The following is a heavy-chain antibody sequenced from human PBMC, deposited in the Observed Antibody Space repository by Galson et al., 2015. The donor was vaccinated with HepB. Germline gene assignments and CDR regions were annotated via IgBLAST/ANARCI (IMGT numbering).Heavy chain of an antibody. Sequence: SLRLSCAASGFTFSSYAIHWVRQAPGKGLEDVSAISSNGGSTYYANSVKGRFTVSRDNSKNTLYLQMGSLRDEDTAVYYCARGSSWPNWYFDLWGRGTLVTVSS. CDR1: GFTFSSYA. CDR2: ISSNGGST. J-gene: IGHJ2*01. D-gene: IGHD6-13*01. CDR3: ARGSSWPNWYFDL. V-gene: IGHV3-64*01.